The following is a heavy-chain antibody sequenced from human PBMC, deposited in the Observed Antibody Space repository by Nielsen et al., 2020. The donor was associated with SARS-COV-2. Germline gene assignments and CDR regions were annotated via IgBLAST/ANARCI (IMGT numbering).Heavy chain of an antibody. CDR2: IRSEANDYAT. D-gene: IGHD2-2*01. V-gene: IGHV3-73*01. Sequence: GGSLRLSCAVSGFTFSGSALHWVRQAPGKGLEWVGRIRSEANDYATAYAASVKGRFTISRDDSRNTTYLQLYRLKTEDTAVYFCTRGLSGFWGQGTLVTVSS. CDR3: TRGLSGF. J-gene: IGHJ4*02. CDR1: GFTFSGSA.